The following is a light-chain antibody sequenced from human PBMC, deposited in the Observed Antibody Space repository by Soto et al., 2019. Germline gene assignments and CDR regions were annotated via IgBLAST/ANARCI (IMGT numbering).Light chain of an antibody. CDR3: STWDDSLPGIVV. CDR1: NSNIGSNY. J-gene: IGLJ2*01. V-gene: IGLV1-47*01. Sequence: QSVLTQPPSASGTPGQTVTISCSGNNSNIGSNYVCWYQQLPGTAPKLLIYRNNHRPSGVPDRFSGSKSGTSASLAISGLRSEDEADYYCSTWDDSLPGIVVFGGGTKLTVL. CDR2: RNN.